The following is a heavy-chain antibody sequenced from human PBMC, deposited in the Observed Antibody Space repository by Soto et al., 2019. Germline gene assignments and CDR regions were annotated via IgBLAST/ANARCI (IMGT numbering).Heavy chain of an antibody. J-gene: IGHJ4*02. CDR1: GGSFSGYY. V-gene: IGHV4-34*01. CDR2: INHSGST. CDR3: ARGRGSARNHFFDY. D-gene: IGHD6-6*01. Sequence: SETLSLTCAVYGGSFSGYYWSWIRQPPGKGLEWIGEINHSGSTNYNPSLKSRVTISVDTSKNQFSLKLSSVTAADTAVYYCARGRGSARNHFFDYWGQGTLVTVSS.